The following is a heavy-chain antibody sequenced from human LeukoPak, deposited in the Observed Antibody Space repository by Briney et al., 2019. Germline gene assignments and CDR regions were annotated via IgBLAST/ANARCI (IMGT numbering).Heavy chain of an antibody. D-gene: IGHD2-15*01. CDR2: IRSKANSGAT. J-gene: IGHJ4*02. Sequence: GGSLTLSCAASGFTFSGSAMHWVRQASGKGLEWVGRIRSKANSGATAYAASVRGRFTISRDDSKNTAYLQMNSLKTEDTAVYYCTRLGYCSGGSCYDDCWGQGTLVTVSS. V-gene: IGHV3-73*01. CDR3: TRLGYCSGGSCYDDC. CDR1: GFTFSGSA.